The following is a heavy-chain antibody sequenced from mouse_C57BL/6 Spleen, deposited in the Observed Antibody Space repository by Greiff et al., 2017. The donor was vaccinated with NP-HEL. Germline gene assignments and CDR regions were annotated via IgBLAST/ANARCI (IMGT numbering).Heavy chain of an antibody. CDR3: ARDTTVVATGDWYFDV. D-gene: IGHD1-1*01. V-gene: IGHV1-52*01. CDR1: GYTFTSYW. CDR2: IDPSDSET. Sequence: QVQLKQPGAELVRPGSSVKLSCKASGYTFTSYWMHWVKQRPIQGLEWIGNIDPSDSETHYNQKLKDKATLTVDKSSSTAYMQLSSLTSEDSAVYYCARDTTVVATGDWYFDVWGTGTTVTVSS. J-gene: IGHJ1*03.